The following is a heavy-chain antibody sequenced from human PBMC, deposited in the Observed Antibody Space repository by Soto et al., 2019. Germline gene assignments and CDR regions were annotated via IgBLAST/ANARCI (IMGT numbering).Heavy chain of an antibody. CDR2: ISSSGGRT. CDR3: AKVAKPRVVIEYFDY. D-gene: IGHD3-3*01. V-gene: IGHV3-23*01. J-gene: IGHJ4*02. Sequence: AGSLRLSCGTSGFSFVNYGMGWVRQAPGKGLEWVSGISSSGGRTYFADSVRGRFTISRDNSKNTMYLQMDSLRVEDTAVYYCAKVAKPRVVIEYFDYWGQGSLVTVSS. CDR1: GFSFVNYG.